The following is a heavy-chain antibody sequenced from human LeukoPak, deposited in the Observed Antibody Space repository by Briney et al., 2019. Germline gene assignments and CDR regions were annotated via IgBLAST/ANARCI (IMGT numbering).Heavy chain of an antibody. CDR1: GFTFSSYS. D-gene: IGHD1-7*01. J-gene: IGHJ3*02. V-gene: IGHV3-21*01. CDR2: ISSSSSYI. CDR3: VCARNYPSAFDI. Sequence: GGSLRLSCAASGFTFSSYSMNWVRQAPGKGLEWVSSISSSSSYIYYADSVKGQFTISRDNAKNSLYLQMNSLRAEDTAVYYCVCARNYPSAFDIWGQGTMVTVSS.